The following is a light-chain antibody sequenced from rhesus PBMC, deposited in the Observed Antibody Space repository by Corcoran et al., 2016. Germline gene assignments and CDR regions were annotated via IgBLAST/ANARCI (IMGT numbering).Light chain of an antibody. CDR2: DAS. V-gene: IGKV1-38*01. J-gene: IGKJ3*01. CDR3: QQRNSYPFT. Sequence: DIQLTQSPSSLSAAVGDRVTITCRASQGISSYLAWYQQKSGKAPKLLIYDASNLQSGVPSRFSGSGSGTEFTLTISSLQPDDFATYYCQQRNSYPFTFGPGTKLDIQ. CDR1: QGISSY.